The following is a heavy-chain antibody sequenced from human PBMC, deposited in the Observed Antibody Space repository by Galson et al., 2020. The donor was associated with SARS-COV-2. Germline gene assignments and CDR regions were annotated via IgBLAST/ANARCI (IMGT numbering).Heavy chain of an antibody. V-gene: IGHV1-18*01. J-gene: IGHJ4*02. CDR2: ISAYNGNT. D-gene: IGHD3-22*01. CDR3: ARDRRGRGYFFYFDY. Sequence: ASVKVSCKASGYTFTSYGISWVRQAPGQGLEWMGWISAYNGNTNYAQKLQGRVTMTTDTSTSTAYMELRSLRSDDTAVYYCARDRRGRGYFFYFDYWGQGTLVTVSS. CDR1: GYTFTSYG.